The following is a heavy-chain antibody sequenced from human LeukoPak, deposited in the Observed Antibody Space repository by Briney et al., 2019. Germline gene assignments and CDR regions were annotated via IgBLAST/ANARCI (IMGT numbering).Heavy chain of an antibody. Sequence: PSETLSLTCAVYGGTFSGYYWSWIRQPPGKGLEWIGEISHSGSTNYNPSLKSRVTISPDTSKNQFSLKLSSGTAADTAVYYCARIRAFDIWGQGTMVTVSS. D-gene: IGHD4-17*01. J-gene: IGHJ3*02. CDR3: ARIRAFDI. CDR2: ISHSGST. V-gene: IGHV4-34*01. CDR1: GGTFSGYY.